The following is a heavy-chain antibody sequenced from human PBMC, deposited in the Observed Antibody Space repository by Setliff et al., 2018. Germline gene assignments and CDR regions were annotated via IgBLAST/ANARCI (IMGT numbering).Heavy chain of an antibody. D-gene: IGHD3-22*01. CDR2: ISAYNGNT. CDR3: AREGFYYDSSGSINHDAFDI. CDR1: GYTFPSYG. J-gene: IGHJ3*02. V-gene: IGHV1-18*01. Sequence: ASVKVSCKASGYTFPSYGLSWVRQAPGQGLEWMGWISAYNGNTNYAQRLQGRVTMTTDTSTSTAYMELRSLRSDDTAVYYCAREGFYYDSSGSINHDAFDIWGQGTMVTVSS.